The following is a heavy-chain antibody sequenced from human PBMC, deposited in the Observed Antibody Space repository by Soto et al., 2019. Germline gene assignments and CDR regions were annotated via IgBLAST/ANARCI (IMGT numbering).Heavy chain of an antibody. D-gene: IGHD6-19*01. CDR1: GYTITGYA. CDR3: ARAVAVAADFDY. CDR2: INAGNGNT. V-gene: IGHV1-3*01. J-gene: IGHJ4*02. Sequence: ASVKVSCQTSGYTITGYAVHWVRQAPGQRLEWMGWINAGNGNTKYSQKFQGRVTITRDTSASTAYMELSSLRSEDTAVYYCARAVAVAADFDYWGQGTLVTVSS.